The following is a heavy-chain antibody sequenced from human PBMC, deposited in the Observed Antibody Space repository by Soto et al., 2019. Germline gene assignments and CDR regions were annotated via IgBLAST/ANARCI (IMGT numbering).Heavy chain of an antibody. CDR3: AKFTYYDFWRPFEP. Sequence: ASVKVSCKASGYTFTSYGISWVRQAPGQGLEWMGWISAYNGNTNYAQKLQGRVTMTTDTSTSTAYMELRSLRSDDTAVYYCAKFTYYDFWRPFEPWGQGTLVTGSS. CDR1: GYTFTSYG. D-gene: IGHD3-3*01. J-gene: IGHJ5*02. V-gene: IGHV1-18*01. CDR2: ISAYNGNT.